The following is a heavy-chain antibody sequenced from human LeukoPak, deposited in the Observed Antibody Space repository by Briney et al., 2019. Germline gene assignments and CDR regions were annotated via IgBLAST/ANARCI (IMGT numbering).Heavy chain of an antibody. J-gene: IGHJ4*02. CDR2: INHSGST. Sequence: SETLSLTCAVYGGSFSGYYWSWIRQPPGKGLEWIGEINHSGSTNYNPSLKSRVTISVDTSKNQFSLKLSSVTAADTAVYYCGRKSIRGQLLHYWGQGTLVTVSS. D-gene: IGHD2-2*01. V-gene: IGHV4-34*01. CDR1: GGSFSGYY. CDR3: GRKSIRGQLLHY.